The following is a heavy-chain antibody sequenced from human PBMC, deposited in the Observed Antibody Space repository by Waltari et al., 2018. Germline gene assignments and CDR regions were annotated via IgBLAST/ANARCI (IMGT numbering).Heavy chain of an antibody. CDR2: SIPILGIA. CDR3: AGDPARGGDYFAHDY. J-gene: IGHJ4*02. D-gene: IGHD4-17*01. Sequence: QVQLVQSGAEVKKPGSSVKVSCKASGGTFSSYAISWVRQAPGQGLDWMGRSIPILGIANDAQKFEGRVTITADKSTSTAYMGLSSRRSEDTAVYDCAGDPARGGDYFAHDYWGQGTLVTVSS. V-gene: IGHV1-69*04. CDR1: GGTFSSYA.